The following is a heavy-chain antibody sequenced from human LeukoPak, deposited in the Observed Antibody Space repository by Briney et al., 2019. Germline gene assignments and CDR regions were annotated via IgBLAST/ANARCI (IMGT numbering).Heavy chain of an antibody. J-gene: IGHJ4*02. CDR1: GFTFSSYA. V-gene: IGHV3-30*04. CDR2: ISYDGSNK. D-gene: IGHD3-10*01. Sequence: TGGSLRLSCAASGFTFSSYAMHWVRQAPGKGLEWVAVISYDGSNKYYADSVKGRFTISRDNSKNTLYLQMNSLRAEDTAVYYCAKDGYYYGSGSYIGYWGQGTLVTVSS. CDR3: AKDGYYYGSGSYIGY.